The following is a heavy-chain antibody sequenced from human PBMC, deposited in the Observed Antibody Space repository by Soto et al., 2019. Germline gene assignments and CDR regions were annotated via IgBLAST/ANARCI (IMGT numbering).Heavy chain of an antibody. V-gene: IGHV3-48*03. CDR3: AKDKPGTTSFDY. Sequence: EVQLVESGGDLVQPGGSLRLSCAASGFTLSHYEMNWVRQAPGKGLEWVSFISSTSSVIYYADSVKGRFTISRDTSKNTLYLQLNTLRADDTAVYYCAKDKPGTTSFDYWGQGTLVTVSS. CDR1: GFTLSHYE. D-gene: IGHD1-1*01. CDR2: ISSTSSVI. J-gene: IGHJ4*02.